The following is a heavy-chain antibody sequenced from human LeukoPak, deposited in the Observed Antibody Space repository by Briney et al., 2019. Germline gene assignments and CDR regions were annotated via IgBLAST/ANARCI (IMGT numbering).Heavy chain of an antibody. V-gene: IGHV1-18*01. CDR3: ARARPWDSSRSYYFGMDV. J-gene: IGHJ6*02. CDR1: GYTFSNYG. D-gene: IGHD3-22*01. CDR2: ISGYNGDT. Sequence: ASVKVSCKASGYTFSNYGLAWVRQAPGQGLEWMGWISGYNGDTNYAQKLQGRVTMTTDTITTTVYMELRSLRSDDTAVYYCARARPWDSSRSYYFGMDVWGHGTTVTVSS.